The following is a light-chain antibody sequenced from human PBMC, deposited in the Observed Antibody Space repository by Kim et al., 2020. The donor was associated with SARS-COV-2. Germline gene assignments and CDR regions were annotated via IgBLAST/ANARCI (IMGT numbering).Light chain of an antibody. V-gene: IGLV2-14*03. J-gene: IGLJ2*01. Sequence: SITISCTGTSSDVGAYYYVSWYQRHPGKPPKLMIYDVTKRPSGVSNRFSASESGDTASLAISGLQSEDEADYYCSSYASGDTWVFGGGTQLTVL. CDR2: DVT. CDR1: SSDVGAYYY. CDR3: SSYASGDTWV.